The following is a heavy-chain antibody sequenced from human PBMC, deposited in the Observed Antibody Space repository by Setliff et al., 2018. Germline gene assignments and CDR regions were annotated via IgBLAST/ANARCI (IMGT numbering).Heavy chain of an antibody. D-gene: IGHD3-3*01. CDR2: IYTSWST. CDR1: GDSISSRRNY. Sequence: SETLSLTCTVSGDSISSRRNYWGWFRQPAGKELEWIGQIYTSWSTNYNPSLKSRVTISLDTAKNQFSLSLTSVTAEDTAVYYCARMSGFQYIDVWDKGTTVTVSS. V-gene: IGHV4-61*09. J-gene: IGHJ6*03. CDR3: ARMSGFQYIDV.